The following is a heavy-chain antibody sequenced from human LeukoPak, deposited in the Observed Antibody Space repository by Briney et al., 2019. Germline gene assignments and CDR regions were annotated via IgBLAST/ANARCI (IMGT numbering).Heavy chain of an antibody. D-gene: IGHD6-19*01. CDR1: GYSISSGYY. CDR2: IYHSGST. V-gene: IGHV4-38-2*01. CDR3: ARRGSGWEVYYFDY. Sequence: SETLSLTCAVSGYSISSGYYWGWIRPPPGKGLEWIGSIYHSGSTYYNPSLKSRVTISVDTSKNQFSLKLSSVTAADTAVYYCARRGSGWEVYYFDYWGQGTLVTVSS. J-gene: IGHJ4*02.